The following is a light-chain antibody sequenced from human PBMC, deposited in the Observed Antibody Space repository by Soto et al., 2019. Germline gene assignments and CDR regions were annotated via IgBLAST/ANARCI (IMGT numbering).Light chain of an antibody. CDR1: QSVSSY. Sequence: EIVLTQSPATLSLSPGERATLSCRASQSVSSYLAWYQQKPGQAPRLLIYDASKRATGIPARFSGSGFGTDYTLTISSLEPEDFALYYCQQRGNWPKTFGQGTKVDIK. CDR3: QQRGNWPKT. CDR2: DAS. J-gene: IGKJ1*01. V-gene: IGKV3-11*01.